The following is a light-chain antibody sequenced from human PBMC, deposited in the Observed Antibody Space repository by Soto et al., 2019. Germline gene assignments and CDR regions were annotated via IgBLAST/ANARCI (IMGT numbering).Light chain of an antibody. CDR2: WAS. V-gene: IGKV4-1*01. CDR3: QQYYSTLT. J-gene: IGKJ1*01. CDR1: QSVLYSSNNKNY. Sequence: DIVMTQSPDSLAVSLGERATINCKSSQSVLYSSNNKNYLAWYQQKIGQPPKLLIYWASTRESGVPDRFSGSGSGTDFTLTISSLQAEDVAVYYCQQYYSTLTFGQGTKVEIK.